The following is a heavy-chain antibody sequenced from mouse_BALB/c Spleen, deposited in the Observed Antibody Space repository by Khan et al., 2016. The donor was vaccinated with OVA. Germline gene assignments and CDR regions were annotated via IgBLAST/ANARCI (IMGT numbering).Heavy chain of an antibody. Sequence: VQLQQSGTVLARPGASVKMSCKAAGYTFTNYWMHWVKQRPGQGLEWIGTIYPGNSDTNYNQKFTGKAKLTVATSTSTAYMELSSLTNEDSAVYYSARNGFGNCEILDYWGQGTTLTVSS. V-gene: IGHV1-5*01. CDR3: ARNGFGNCEILDY. CDR1: GYTFTNYW. CDR2: IYPGNSDT. J-gene: IGHJ2*01. D-gene: IGHD2-1*01.